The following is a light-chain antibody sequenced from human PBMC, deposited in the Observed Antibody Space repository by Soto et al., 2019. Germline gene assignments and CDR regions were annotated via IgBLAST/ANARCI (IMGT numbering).Light chain of an antibody. CDR1: QSISSW. J-gene: IGKJ2*01. Sequence: DIQMPQSPSTLSASVGDRVPITCRASQSISSWLAWYQQKPGKAPKLLIYKASSLESGVPSRFSGSGSGTEFTLTISSLQPDAFATYYCQQYNSYSRTFGQGTKLEIK. CDR3: QQYNSYSRT. V-gene: IGKV1-5*03. CDR2: KAS.